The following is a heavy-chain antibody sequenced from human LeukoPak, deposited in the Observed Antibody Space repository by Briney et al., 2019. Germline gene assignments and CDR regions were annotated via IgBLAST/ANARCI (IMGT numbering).Heavy chain of an antibody. CDR2: ISGSGGST. V-gene: IGHV3-23*01. CDR1: GFTFSSYA. J-gene: IGHJ4*02. Sequence: GGSLRLSCAASGFTFSSYAMSWVRQAPGKGLEWVSAISGSGGSTYYADSVKGRFTISRDNSKNTLYLQMNSLRAEDTAVYYCARAWVYYGSGTPWWGQGTLVTVSS. D-gene: IGHD3-10*01. CDR3: ARAWVYYGSGTPW.